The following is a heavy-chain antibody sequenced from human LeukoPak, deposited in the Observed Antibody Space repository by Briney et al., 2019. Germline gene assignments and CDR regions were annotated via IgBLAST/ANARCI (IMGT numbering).Heavy chain of an antibody. J-gene: IGHJ4*02. CDR3: AGGSGFRTFFGY. CDR1: GFTFSSYS. V-gene: IGHV3-23*01. CDR2: ISGSGDRT. Sequence: GGSLRLSCAASGFTFSSYSMNWVRQAPGKGLEWVSAISGSGDRTYYADSVKGRFTISRDNSKNTLYLQMNSLRAEDTAVYYCAGGSGFRTFFGYWGQGTLVTVSS. D-gene: IGHD3-10*01.